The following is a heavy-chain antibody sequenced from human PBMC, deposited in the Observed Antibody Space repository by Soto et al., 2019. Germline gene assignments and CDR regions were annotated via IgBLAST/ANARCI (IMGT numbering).Heavy chain of an antibody. CDR2: INHSGST. D-gene: IGHD6-13*01. CDR1: GGSFSGYY. V-gene: IGHV4-34*01. Sequence: PSETLSLTCAVYGGSFSGYYWSWIRQPSGKGLEWIGEINHSGSTNYNPSLKSRVTISVDTSKNQFSLKLSSVTAADTAVYYCARDGWYSSSWSGNDYWGQGTLVTVSS. J-gene: IGHJ4*02. CDR3: ARDGWYSSSWSGNDY.